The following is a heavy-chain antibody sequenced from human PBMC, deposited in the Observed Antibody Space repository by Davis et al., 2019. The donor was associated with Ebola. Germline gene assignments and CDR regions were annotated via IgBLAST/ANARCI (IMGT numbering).Heavy chain of an antibody. D-gene: IGHD6-19*01. Sequence: SETLSLTCTVSGGSISSYYWSWIRQPPGKGLEWIGYIYYSGSTNYNPPLKSRVTISVDTSKNQFSLKLSSVTAADTAVYYCARLARSGWYEMRFDYWGQGTLVTVSS. J-gene: IGHJ4*02. V-gene: IGHV4-59*08. CDR2: IYYSGST. CDR3: ARLARSGWYEMRFDY. CDR1: GGSISSYY.